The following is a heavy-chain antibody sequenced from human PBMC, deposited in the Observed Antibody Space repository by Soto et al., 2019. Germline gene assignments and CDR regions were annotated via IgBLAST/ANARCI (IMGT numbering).Heavy chain of an antibody. CDR2: TNPNSRNT. J-gene: IGHJ4*02. CDR3: ARGHPSYYDFWSGYYTTTDY. D-gene: IGHD3-3*01. V-gene: IGHV1-8*01. Sequence: GSVKVCFKASGYTFTSYDINLVRQATGQGLEWTAWTNPNSRNTGYAEKFQGRVTMTRNTSISTAYMDLSSLRSEDTAVYYCARGHPSYYDFWSGYYTTTDYWGQGTMFTVSS. CDR1: GYTFTSYD.